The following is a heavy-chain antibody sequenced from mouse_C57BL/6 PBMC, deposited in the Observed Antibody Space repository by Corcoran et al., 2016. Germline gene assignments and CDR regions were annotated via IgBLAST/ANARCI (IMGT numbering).Heavy chain of an antibody. CDR1: GYTFTTYG. Sequence: QIQLVQSGPELQKPGETVKISCKASGYTFTTYGMSWVKQAPGKGLKWMGWINTYSGVPTYADDFKGRFAFSLETSASTAYLQINNLKNEDTATYFWARRGGGNPPYCDVWGTGTTVTVSS. CDR3: ARRGGGNPPYCDV. D-gene: IGHD2-1*01. J-gene: IGHJ1*03. V-gene: IGHV9-3*01. CDR2: INTYSGVP.